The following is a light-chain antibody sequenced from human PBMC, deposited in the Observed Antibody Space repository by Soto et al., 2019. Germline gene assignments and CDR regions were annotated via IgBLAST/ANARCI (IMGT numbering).Light chain of an antibody. CDR3: CSYAGSYTGV. J-gene: IGLJ1*01. CDR1: SSDVGGYNY. Sequence: QSVLTQPRSVSGSPGQSVTISCTGTSSDVGGYNYVSWYQQHPGKAPKLMIYDVSKRPSGVPDRFSGSKSGNMASLTISGLQAEDEADYYCCSYAGSYTGVFGTGTKLTVL. CDR2: DVS. V-gene: IGLV2-11*01.